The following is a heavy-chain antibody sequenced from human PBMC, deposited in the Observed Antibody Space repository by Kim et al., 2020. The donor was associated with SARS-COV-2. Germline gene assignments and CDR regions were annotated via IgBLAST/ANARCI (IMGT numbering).Heavy chain of an antibody. CDR2: IYYNGVT. V-gene: IGHV4-59*13. CDR3: ARLHAYGHEEFDP. D-gene: IGHD3-10*01. CDR1: GGSINSYY. Sequence: SETLSLTCSVSGGSINSYYWSWIRQPPGKELEWIGYIYYNGVTNYNPSLKSRVTMSVDTSKNQLSLMLSSVTAADTAVYYCARLHAYGHEEFDPWGQGILVTASS. J-gene: IGHJ5*01.